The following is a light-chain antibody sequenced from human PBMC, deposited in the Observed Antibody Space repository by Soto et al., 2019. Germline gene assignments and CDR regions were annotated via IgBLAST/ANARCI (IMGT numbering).Light chain of an antibody. J-gene: IGLJ2*01. Sequence: SYELTQPPSVSVSPGQTASITCSGDDLGFKYAYWYQQRPGQSPLLVIYQDAKRPSGIPERFSGSNSGNTATLTISGTQAMDEADYYCQTWDSTTVIFGGGTKLTVL. CDR2: QDA. CDR1: DLGFKY. V-gene: IGLV3-1*01. CDR3: QTWDSTTVI.